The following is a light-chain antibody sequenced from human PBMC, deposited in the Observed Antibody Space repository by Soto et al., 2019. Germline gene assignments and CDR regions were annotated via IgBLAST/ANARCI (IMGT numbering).Light chain of an antibody. CDR3: QQHNHWPS. V-gene: IGKV3-15*01. J-gene: IGKJ2*01. CDR1: QSVSSN. Sequence: EIVMTQSPATLSVSQGERATLSCRASQSVSSNLAWFQQKPGQAPRLLLYAVSTRATGVPGRFSGSRSGTEFTLTISSLQSEDSAVYYCQQHNHWPSFGQGTKLEIK. CDR2: AVS.